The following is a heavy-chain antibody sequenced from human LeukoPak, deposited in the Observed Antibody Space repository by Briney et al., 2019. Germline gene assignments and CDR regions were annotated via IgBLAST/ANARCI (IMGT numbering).Heavy chain of an antibody. V-gene: IGHV1-18*01. CDR2: ISAYNGNT. J-gene: IGHJ4*02. CDR1: GYTFTSYG. Sequence: ASVKVSCKASGYTFTSYGISWVRQAPGQGLEWMGWISAYNGNTNYAQKLQGRVTMTTDTFTSTAYMELRSLRSDDTAVYYCARDPPYYYDSSGYYFDYWGQGTLVTVSS. CDR3: ARDPPYYYDSSGYYFDY. D-gene: IGHD3-22*01.